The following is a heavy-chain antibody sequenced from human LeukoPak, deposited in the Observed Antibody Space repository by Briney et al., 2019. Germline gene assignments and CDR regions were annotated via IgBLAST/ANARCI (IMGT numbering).Heavy chain of an antibody. CDR1: GFTFDDYA. V-gene: IGHV3-43D*03. Sequence: GGSLRLSCAASGFTFDDYAMHWVRQAPGKGLEWVSLISWDGGSTYYADSVKGRFTISRDNSKNSLYLQMNSLRAEDTALYYCAKDAMVRGSVYYFDYWGQGTLVTVSS. D-gene: IGHD3-10*01. CDR3: AKDAMVRGSVYYFDY. J-gene: IGHJ4*02. CDR2: ISWDGGST.